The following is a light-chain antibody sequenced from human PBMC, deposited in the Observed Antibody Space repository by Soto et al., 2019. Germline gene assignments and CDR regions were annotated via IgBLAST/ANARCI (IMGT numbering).Light chain of an antibody. Sequence: QSALTQPASVSGSPGQSITISCTGTSSDVGGYNYVSWYQHHPGKAPKLMIYDVNNRPSGISNRFFGSKSGNTASLTISGLQTEDEADYYCSSYSRSGTLYVFGTGTKLTVL. CDR3: SSYSRSGTLYV. CDR1: SSDVGGYNY. V-gene: IGLV2-14*01. J-gene: IGLJ1*01. CDR2: DVN.